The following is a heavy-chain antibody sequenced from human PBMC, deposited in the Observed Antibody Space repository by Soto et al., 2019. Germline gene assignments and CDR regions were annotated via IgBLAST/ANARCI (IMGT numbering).Heavy chain of an antibody. CDR2: IYYSGST. CDR1: GGSISSSDYY. V-gene: IGHV4-39*01. CDR3: ARRGNSWTFGGSLDS. Sequence: QLQLQESGPGLVKPSETLSLTCTVSGGSISSSDYYWGWIRQPPGKGLEWIGNIYYSGSTYYNPSLKSRVTISVDTSKNQCSLWLSSVTASVTAVYICARRGNSWTFGGSLDSWGRGTLVTVSS. D-gene: IGHD3-16*01. J-gene: IGHJ4*02.